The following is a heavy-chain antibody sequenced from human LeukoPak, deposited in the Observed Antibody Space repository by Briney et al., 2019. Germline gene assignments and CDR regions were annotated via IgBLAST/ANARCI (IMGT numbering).Heavy chain of an antibody. Sequence: PGGSLRLSCAASGFTLSSYGMHWVRQAPGKGLEWVAVLWSDGSKRYYADSVKGRFTISRDTSKNTLYLQMNSLRVEDTAVYYCARDQWPKYFDSWGQGTLVTVSS. CDR1: GFTLSSYG. CDR2: LWSDGSKR. CDR3: ARDQWPKYFDS. J-gene: IGHJ4*02. V-gene: IGHV3-33*01. D-gene: IGHD6-19*01.